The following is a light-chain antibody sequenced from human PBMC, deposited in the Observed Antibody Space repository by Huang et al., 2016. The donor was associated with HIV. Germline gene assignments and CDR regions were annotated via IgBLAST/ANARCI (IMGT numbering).Light chain of an antibody. CDR2: AAS. Sequence: DIRMTQSPSSLSASVGDRIIITCRASQSISTYLNWYQQKPGKAPKLLIYAASSLQSGVPSRFSGSGSGTDFTLTITSLQPEDFTTYYCQQSYSATWTFGQGTKVEIK. CDR3: QQSYSATWT. CDR1: QSISTY. V-gene: IGKV1-39*01. J-gene: IGKJ1*01.